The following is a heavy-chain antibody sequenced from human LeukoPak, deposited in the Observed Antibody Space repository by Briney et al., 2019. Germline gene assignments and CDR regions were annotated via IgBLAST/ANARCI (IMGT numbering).Heavy chain of an antibody. D-gene: IGHD6-13*01. Sequence: GGSLRLSCAASGFTFSSYAMSWVRQAPGKGLEWVSVISVGGGGTTYADSVKGRFTISRDNSKNTLYLQMNSLRAEDTAVYSCAGSSSWYYFKYWGQGTLVTVSS. J-gene: IGHJ4*02. CDR2: ISVGGGGT. V-gene: IGHV3-23*01. CDR3: AGSSSWYYFKY. CDR1: GFTFSSYA.